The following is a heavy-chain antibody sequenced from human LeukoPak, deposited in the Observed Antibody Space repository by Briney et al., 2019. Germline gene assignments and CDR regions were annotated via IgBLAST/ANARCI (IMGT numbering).Heavy chain of an antibody. V-gene: IGHV4-4*02. J-gene: IGHJ4*02. D-gene: IGHD2-15*01. CDR2: IHDGGST. CDR1: GDSISNINW. Sequence: QPSETLSLTCAVSGDSISNINWWWSWVRQPPGKGLEWIGEIHDGGSTTYHPSLKSRVTISVDSSKNQFSLKLSSVIAADTAVYYCARLWSTDCSGGSCPHQPNYWGQGTLVTVSS. CDR3: ARLWSTDCSGGSCPHQPNY.